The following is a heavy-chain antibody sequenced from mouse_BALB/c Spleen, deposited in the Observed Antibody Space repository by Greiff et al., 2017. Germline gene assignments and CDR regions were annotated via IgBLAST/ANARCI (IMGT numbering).Heavy chain of an antibody. D-gene: IGHD2-14*01. J-gene: IGHJ4*01. CDR3: ARTGYRYEDYAMDY. CDR1: GFTFSSYT. V-gene: IGHV5-12-2*01. Sequence: EVHLVESGGGLVQPGGSLKLSCAASGFTFSSYTMSWVRQTPEKRLEWVAYISNGGGSTYYPDTVKGRFTISRDNAKNTLYLQMSSLKSEDTAMYYCARTGYRYEDYAMDYWGQGTSVTVSS. CDR2: ISNGGGST.